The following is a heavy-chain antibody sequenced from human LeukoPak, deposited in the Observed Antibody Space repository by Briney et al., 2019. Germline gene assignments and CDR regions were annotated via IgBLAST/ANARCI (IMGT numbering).Heavy chain of an antibody. CDR3: ARDRGARGGFDY. CDR2: IYYSGST. V-gene: IGHV4-59*01. D-gene: IGHD3-10*01. CDR1: DDSISDYY. Sequence: SETLSLTCTVSDDSISDYYRSWIRQPPGKGLEWIGYIYYSGSTNYNPSLKSRVTISVDTSKNQFSLKLSSVTAADTAVYYCARDRGARGGFDYWGQGTLVTVSS. J-gene: IGHJ4*02.